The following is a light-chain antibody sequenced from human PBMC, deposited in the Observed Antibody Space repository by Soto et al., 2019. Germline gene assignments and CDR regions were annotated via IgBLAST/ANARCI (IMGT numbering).Light chain of an antibody. CDR1: SSDVGRYNF. J-gene: IGLJ1*01. CDR3: GSFSSSSTQV. Sequence: QSVLTQPASVSGSSGRSITISCTGTSSDVGRYNFVSWYQQHPGNAPKLLIYAVSDRPSGVSTRFSGSKSGNTASLAISGLQAEDEAVYYCGSFSSSSTQVFGTGTKLTVL. V-gene: IGLV2-14*03. CDR2: AVS.